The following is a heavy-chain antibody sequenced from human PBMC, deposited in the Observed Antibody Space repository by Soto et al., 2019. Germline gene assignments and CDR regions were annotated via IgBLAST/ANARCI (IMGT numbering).Heavy chain of an antibody. V-gene: IGHV3-53*01. CDR3: VRDRGSGSFYNGGLWH. Sequence: GGSLRLSCAASGFSVSGSYMGWVRQAPGEGQGLRSGKGLEWVSGISPSGDEAWYRDSVKGRFTISRDNSKNTLYLQMNSLGVDDTAVYYCVRDRGSGSFYNGGLWHWGQGTLVTVSS. D-gene: IGHD3-10*01. CDR1: GFSVSGSY. J-gene: IGHJ4*02. CDR2: ISPSGDEA.